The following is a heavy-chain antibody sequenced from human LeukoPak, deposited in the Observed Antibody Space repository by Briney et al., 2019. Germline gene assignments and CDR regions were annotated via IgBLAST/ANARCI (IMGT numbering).Heavy chain of an antibody. D-gene: IGHD4-17*01. Sequence: GGSLRLSCAASGFTFSIYTMNWVRQAPGKGLEWVSSISSTSSHINYADSVKGRFTISRDNAKNSLYLQMNSLRAEDTAVYYCARDYSTVTTFFDYWGQGTLVTVSS. CDR3: ARDYSTVTTFFDY. J-gene: IGHJ4*02. CDR1: GFTFSIYT. CDR2: ISSTSSHI. V-gene: IGHV3-21*01.